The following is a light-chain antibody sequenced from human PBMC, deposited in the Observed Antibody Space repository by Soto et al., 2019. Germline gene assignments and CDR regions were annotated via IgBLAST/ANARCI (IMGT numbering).Light chain of an antibody. CDR2: EVS. CDR3: SSYTSSSNYV. Sequence: QSALTQPASVSGSPGQSITISCTGTSSDVGNYNYVSWYQQHPAKAPKLMIFEVSNRPSGISSRFSGSKSGNTASLTLSGLQAEDEADYYCSSYTSSSNYVFGTGTKLTVL. CDR1: SSDVGNYNY. J-gene: IGLJ1*01. V-gene: IGLV2-14*01.